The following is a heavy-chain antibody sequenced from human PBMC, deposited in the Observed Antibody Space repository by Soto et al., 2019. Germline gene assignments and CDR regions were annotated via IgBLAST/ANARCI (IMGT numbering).Heavy chain of an antibody. CDR1: GFSLSTTAVS. CDR2: IFWDDDK. V-gene: IGHV2-5*02. D-gene: IGHD2-21*01. CDR3: SYVLTYCGGRTCYHSVNYLGD. Sequence: QITLKESGPTLVKPTQPLTLTCTFSGFSLSTTAVSVGWIRQPPGKALEWLALIFWDDDKRYSPSLKSRLTLTEDASKNQVVLTMANIVPVDTATYEGSYVLTYCGGRTCYHSVNYLGDWREGTAVTVSS. J-gene: IGHJ6*03.